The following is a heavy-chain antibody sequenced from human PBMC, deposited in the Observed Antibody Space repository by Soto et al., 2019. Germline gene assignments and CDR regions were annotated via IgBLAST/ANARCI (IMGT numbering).Heavy chain of an antibody. CDR3: XRPGGRYYYDSSGYFDY. V-gene: IGHV5-51*01. CDR2: IYPGDSDT. D-gene: IGHD3-22*01. J-gene: IGHJ4*02. CDR1: GYSFTSYW. Sequence: PGESLKISCKGSGYSFTSYWIGWVRQMPGKGLEWMGIIYPGDSDTRYSPSFQGQVTISADKSISTAYLQWSSLKASDTAMYYCXRPGGRYYYDSSGYFDYWGQGTLVTVSS.